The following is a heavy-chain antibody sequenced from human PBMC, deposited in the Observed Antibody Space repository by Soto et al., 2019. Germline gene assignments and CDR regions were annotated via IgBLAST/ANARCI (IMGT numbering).Heavy chain of an antibody. Sequence: QVQLVQSGAEVKEPGASVRVSCKASGYTFTTHGISWVRQAPGPGLEWMGWISPYNGKTTYAQKVQGRVTMTTDTSTSTAYMELRGLRSDDTAVYYCARVDDYVWGSFRPWGQGTQVTVSS. V-gene: IGHV1-18*04. CDR3: ARVDDYVWGSFRP. J-gene: IGHJ4*02. D-gene: IGHD3-16*02. CDR2: ISPYNGKT. CDR1: GYTFTTHG.